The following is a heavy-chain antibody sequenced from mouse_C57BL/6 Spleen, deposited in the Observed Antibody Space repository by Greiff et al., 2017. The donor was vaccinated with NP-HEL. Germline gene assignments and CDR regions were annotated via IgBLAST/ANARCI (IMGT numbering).Heavy chain of an antibody. J-gene: IGHJ4*01. CDR3: ARSVYYYGSRGYAMDY. Sequence: EVQLQQSGPELVKPGASVKMSCKASGYTFTDYNMHCVKQSHGKSLEWIGYINPNNGGTSYNQKFKGKATLTVNKSSSTAYMELRSLTSEDSAVYYCARSVYYYGSRGYAMDYWGQGTSVTVSS. D-gene: IGHD1-1*01. V-gene: IGHV1-22*01. CDR2: INPNNGGT. CDR1: GYTFTDYN.